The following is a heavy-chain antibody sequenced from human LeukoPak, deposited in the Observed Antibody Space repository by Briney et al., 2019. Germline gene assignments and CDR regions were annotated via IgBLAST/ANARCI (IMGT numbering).Heavy chain of an antibody. J-gene: IGHJ4*02. Sequence: GGSLRLSCAASGFTFSTYAMSWVRQAPGKGLEWVSSISGSGGSTYYADSVKGRFTISRDNAKNSLYLQMNSLRAEDTAVYYCARDIYYDSSGYYGSVYWGQGTLVTVSP. CDR3: ARDIYYDSSGYYGSVY. CDR1: GFTFSTYA. CDR2: ISGSGGST. V-gene: IGHV3-23*01. D-gene: IGHD3-22*01.